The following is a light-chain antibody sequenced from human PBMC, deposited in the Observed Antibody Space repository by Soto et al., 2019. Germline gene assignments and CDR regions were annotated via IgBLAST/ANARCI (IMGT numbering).Light chain of an antibody. CDR1: QSVSSSY. CDR3: QQYGSSSWT. V-gene: IGKV3-20*01. CDR2: GAS. Sequence: EVVLKQSPGTLYLSPGERATLSCRASQSVSSSYLAWYQQKPGQAPRLLIYGASSRATGIPDRFSGSGSETDFTLTISRLEPEECAVYYCQQYGSSSWTFAQGPEVEIK. J-gene: IGKJ1*01.